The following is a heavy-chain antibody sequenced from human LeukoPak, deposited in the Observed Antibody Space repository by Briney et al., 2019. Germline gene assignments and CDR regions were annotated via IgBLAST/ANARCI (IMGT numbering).Heavy chain of an antibody. CDR1: GGSISSSSYY. CDR3: ARAHSTSPPEHDAFDI. Sequence: PSETLSLTCTVSGGSISSSSYYWGWIRQPPGKGLEWIGSIYYSGSTYYNPSLKSRVTISVDTSKNQFSLKLSSVTAADTAVYYCARAHSTSPPEHDAFDIWGQGTMVTVSS. CDR2: IYYSGST. J-gene: IGHJ3*02. V-gene: IGHV4-39*07. D-gene: IGHD2-2*01.